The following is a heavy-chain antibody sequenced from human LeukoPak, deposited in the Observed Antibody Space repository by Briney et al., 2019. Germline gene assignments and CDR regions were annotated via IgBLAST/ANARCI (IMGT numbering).Heavy chain of an antibody. CDR1: GFTFSSYS. CDR2: ISSSSSYI. V-gene: IGHV3-21*01. CDR3: AREVGSGFGELLFSDY. D-gene: IGHD3-10*01. J-gene: IGHJ4*02. Sequence: GGSLRLSCAASGFTFSSYSMNWVRQAPGKGLEWVSSISSSSSYIYYADSVKGRFTISRDNAKSSLYLQMTSLRAEDTAVYYCAREVGSGFGELLFSDYWGQGTLVTVSS.